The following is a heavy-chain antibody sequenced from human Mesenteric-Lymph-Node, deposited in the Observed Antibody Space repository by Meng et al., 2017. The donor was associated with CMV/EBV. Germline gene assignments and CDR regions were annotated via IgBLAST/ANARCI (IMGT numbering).Heavy chain of an antibody. D-gene: IGHD6-13*01. CDR1: GGSFSGYY. V-gene: IGHV4-34*01. Sequence: TCAVYGGSFSGYYWSWIRQPPGKGLEWIGEINHSGSTNYNPSLKSRVTISVDTSKNQFSLKLSSVTAADTAVYYCARGRGQQLVQDYWGQGTLVTVSS. CDR3: ARGRGQQLVQDY. CDR2: INHSGST. J-gene: IGHJ4*02.